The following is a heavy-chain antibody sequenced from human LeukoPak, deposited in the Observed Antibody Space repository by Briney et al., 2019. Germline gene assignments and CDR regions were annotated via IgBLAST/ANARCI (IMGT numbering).Heavy chain of an antibody. J-gene: IGHJ4*02. CDR3: ARATYYYGSGSLLH. V-gene: IGHV4-34*01. Sequence: SETLSLTCAVYGGSFSGYYWSWIRQPPGKGLEWIGEINHSGSTNYNSSLKSRVTISVDTSKNQFSLKLSSVTAADTAVYYCARATYYYGSGSLLHWGQGTLVTVSS. D-gene: IGHD3-10*01. CDR2: INHSGST. CDR1: GGSFSGYY.